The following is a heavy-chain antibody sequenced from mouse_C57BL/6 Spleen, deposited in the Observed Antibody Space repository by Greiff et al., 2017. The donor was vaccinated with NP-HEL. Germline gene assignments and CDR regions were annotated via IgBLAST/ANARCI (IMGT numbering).Heavy chain of an antibody. J-gene: IGHJ4*01. CDR2: ISSGSSTI. D-gene: IGHD1-1*01. CDR3: ANYYGSRGYAMDY. V-gene: IGHV5-17*01. CDR1: GFTFSDYG. Sequence: EVKLVESGGGLVKPGGSLKLSCAASGFTFSDYGMHWVRQAPEKGLEWVAYISSGSSTIYYADTVKGRFTISRDNAKNTLFLQMTSLRSEDTAMYYCANYYGSRGYAMDYWGQGTSVTVSS.